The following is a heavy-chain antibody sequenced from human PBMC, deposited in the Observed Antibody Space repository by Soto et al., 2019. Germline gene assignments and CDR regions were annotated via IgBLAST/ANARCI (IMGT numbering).Heavy chain of an antibody. D-gene: IGHD1-1*01. CDR3: ARDREPAPFDY. Sequence: QVQLVESGGGVVQPGRSLRLSCAASGFTFSSYAMHWVRQAPGKGLEWVAVISYDGSNKYYADSVKGRFTISRDNSKNTRYLQMNSLRAEDTAVYYCARDREPAPFDYWGQGTLVTVSS. CDR2: ISYDGSNK. J-gene: IGHJ4*02. V-gene: IGHV3-30-3*01. CDR1: GFTFSSYA.